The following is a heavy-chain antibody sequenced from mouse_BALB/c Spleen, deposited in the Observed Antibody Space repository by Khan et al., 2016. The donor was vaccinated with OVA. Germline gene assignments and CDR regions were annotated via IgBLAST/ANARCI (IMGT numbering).Heavy chain of an antibody. CDR1: GDSITSGY. Sequence: EVKLEVSGPSLVKPSQTLSLTCSVTGDSITSGYWCWIRKFPGNKLEYMGYILYSGSTYYNPSLNSRISITRHTSQNQSYLQLNSVTTEDTATYYCARSTYRYAFAYWGQGTLVTVSA. CDR2: ILYSGST. D-gene: IGHD2-14*01. CDR3: ARSTYRYAFAY. V-gene: IGHV3-8*02. J-gene: IGHJ3*01.